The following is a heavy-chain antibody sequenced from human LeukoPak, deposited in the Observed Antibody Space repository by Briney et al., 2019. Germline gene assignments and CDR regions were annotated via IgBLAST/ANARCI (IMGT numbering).Heavy chain of an antibody. CDR2: IYYSGST. J-gene: IGHJ4*02. V-gene: IGHV4-39*01. Sequence: SETLSLTCTVSGGSISSSSYYWGWIRQPPGKGLEWIGSIYYSGSTYYNPSLKSRVTISVDTSKNQFSLKLSSVTAADTAVYYCARHCEYYYGSGSYLDYWGQGTLVTVSS. D-gene: IGHD3-10*01. CDR3: ARHCEYYYGSGSYLDY. CDR1: GGSISSSSYY.